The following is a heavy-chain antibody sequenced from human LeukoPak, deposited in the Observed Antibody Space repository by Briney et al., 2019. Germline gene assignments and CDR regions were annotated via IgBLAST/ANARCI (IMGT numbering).Heavy chain of an antibody. CDR3: ARDPHSLDY. CDR1: GYIFSRYS. Sequence: GGSLRLSCTASGYIFSRYSMNWVPQAPGRGLEWVAYIAYTGTIHNADSVRGRFVISRDNAKNSLYLQMNSLRADDTAVYYCARDPHSLDYWGQGTRVTVSS. V-gene: IGHV3-48*01. CDR2: IAYTGTI. J-gene: IGHJ4*02.